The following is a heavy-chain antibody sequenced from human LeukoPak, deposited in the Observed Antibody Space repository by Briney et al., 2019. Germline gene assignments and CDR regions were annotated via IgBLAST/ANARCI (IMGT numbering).Heavy chain of an antibody. CDR3: ARDNPPYSSGRGYFQH. D-gene: IGHD6-19*01. V-gene: IGHV1-18*01. CDR2: ISAYNGNT. CDR1: GGTFSSYA. J-gene: IGHJ1*01. Sequence: GASVKVSCKASGGTFSSYAISWVRQAPGQGLEWMGWISAYNGNTNYAQKLQGRVTMTTDTSTSTAYMELRSLRSDDTAVYYCARDNPPYSSGRGYFQHWGQGTLVTVSS.